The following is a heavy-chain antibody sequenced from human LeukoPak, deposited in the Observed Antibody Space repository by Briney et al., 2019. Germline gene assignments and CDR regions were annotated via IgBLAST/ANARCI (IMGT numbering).Heavy chain of an antibody. V-gene: IGHV1-2*02. CDR3: ARGALNVDTGMVSEPWANGYYMDV. J-gene: IGHJ6*03. Sequence: ASVKVSCKASGYTFTGYYMHWVRQAPGQGLEWMGWINPNSGGTNYAQKFQGRVTMTRDTSISTAYMELSSLRAEDTPVYYCARGALNVDTGMVSEPWANGYYMDVWGKGTTVTVFS. CDR1: GYTFTGYY. D-gene: IGHD5-18*01. CDR2: INPNSGGT.